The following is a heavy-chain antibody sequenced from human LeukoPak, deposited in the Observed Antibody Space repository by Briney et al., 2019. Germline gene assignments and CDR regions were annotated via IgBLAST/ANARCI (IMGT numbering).Heavy chain of an antibody. CDR1: GGSISIAHYF. V-gene: IGHV4-39*07. D-gene: IGHD3-3*01. CDR3: ARRSSGRPVDY. Sequence: SETLSLTCTVSGGSISIAHYFWGWIRQPPGKGLEWIGSTYYDGSTYCNPSLKSRVTISRDTSKDQFSLRLSSVTAADTAVYYCARRSSGRPVDYWGQGTLVTVSS. J-gene: IGHJ4*02. CDR2: TYYDGST.